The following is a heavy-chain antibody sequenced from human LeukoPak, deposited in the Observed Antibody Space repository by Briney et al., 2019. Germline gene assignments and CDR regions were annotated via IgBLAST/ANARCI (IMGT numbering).Heavy chain of an antibody. J-gene: IGHJ4*02. V-gene: IGHV4-59*02. CDR1: GGSVSSYY. CDR2: IYYSGST. D-gene: IGHD6-13*01. Sequence: PSETLSLTCTVSGGSVSSYYWSWIRQPPGKGLEWIGSIYYSGSTYYNPSLKSRVTISVDTSKNQFSLKLSSVTAADTAVYYCAMGIAAAGLDYWGQGTLVTVSS. CDR3: AMGIAAAGLDY.